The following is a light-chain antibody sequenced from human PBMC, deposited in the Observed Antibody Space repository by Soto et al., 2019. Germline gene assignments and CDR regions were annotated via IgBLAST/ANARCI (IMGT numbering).Light chain of an antibody. V-gene: IGKV3-11*01. CDR2: DAS. J-gene: IGKJ4*01. CDR3: QQRSNWRLT. CDR1: QSVSSY. Sequence: EIVMTQSPATLSVSPGERATLSCRASQSVSSYLAWYQQKPGQAPRLLIYDASNRATGIPARFSGSGSGTDFTLTISSLEPEDFAVYYCQQRSNWRLTFGGGTKGDIK.